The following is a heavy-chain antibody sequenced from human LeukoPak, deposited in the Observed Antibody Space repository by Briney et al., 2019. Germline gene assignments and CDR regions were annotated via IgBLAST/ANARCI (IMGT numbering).Heavy chain of an antibody. D-gene: IGHD6-19*01. CDR1: GFTFSTYD. V-gene: IGHV3-23*01. CDR3: AKDTLPPGSSVAAPRYYFDY. CDR2: ISGSGGTT. J-gene: IGHJ4*02. Sequence: GGSLRLSCAASGFTFSTYDMAWVRQAPGKGLEWVSAISGSGGTTYYADSVKGRFTISRDNSKDTLYLQMNSLRAEDTAIYYCAKDTLPPGSSVAAPRYYFDYWGQGTLVTVSS.